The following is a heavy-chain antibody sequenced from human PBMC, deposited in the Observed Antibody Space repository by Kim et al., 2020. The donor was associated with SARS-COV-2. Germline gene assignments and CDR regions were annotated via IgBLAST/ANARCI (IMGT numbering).Heavy chain of an antibody. CDR1: GYSFTSYW. V-gene: IGHV5-10-1*01. J-gene: IGHJ5*02. D-gene: IGHD6-13*01. Sequence: GESLKISCKGSGYSFTSYWISWVRQMPGKGLEWMGRIDPSDSYTNYSPSFQGHVTISADKSISTAYLQWSSLKASDTAMYYCARLSGGYFVAAAGIYHDPWGQGTLVTVSS. CDR3: ARLSGGYFVAAAGIYHDP. CDR2: IDPSDSYT.